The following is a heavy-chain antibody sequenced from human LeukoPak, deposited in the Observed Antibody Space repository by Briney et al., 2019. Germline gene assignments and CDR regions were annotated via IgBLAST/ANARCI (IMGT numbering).Heavy chain of an antibody. Sequence: GGSLRLSCAASGFTFSSYWMHWVRQAPGKGLVWVSRINSDGSSTIYADSVKGRFTISRDNAKNTLYLQMNSLRAEDTAVYYCAREETPPYDILTGYHDYWGQGTLVTVSS. CDR3: AREETPPYDILTGYHDY. D-gene: IGHD3-9*01. CDR2: INSDGSST. J-gene: IGHJ4*02. V-gene: IGHV3-74*01. CDR1: GFTFSSYW.